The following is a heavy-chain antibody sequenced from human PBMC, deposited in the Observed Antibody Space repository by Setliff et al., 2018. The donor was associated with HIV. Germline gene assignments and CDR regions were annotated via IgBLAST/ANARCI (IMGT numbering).Heavy chain of an antibody. J-gene: IGHJ4*02. CDR2: INHSGSA. V-gene: IGHV4-34*01. Sequence: ASETLSLTCAVYGGSFSDYYWSWIRQTPGKGLEWIGEINHSGSANYNPSLKSRVTISLDTSKNHFSLKMTSVTAADTAVYYCAKGALSLTMTKLLSFFDCWGQGTQVTVSS. CDR3: AKGALSLTMTKLLSFFDC. D-gene: IGHD3-22*01. CDR1: GGSFSDYY.